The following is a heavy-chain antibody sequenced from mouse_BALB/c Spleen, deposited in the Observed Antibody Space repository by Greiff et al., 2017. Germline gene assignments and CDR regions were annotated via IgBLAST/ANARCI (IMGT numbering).Heavy chain of an antibody. CDR2: IDPETGGT. CDR1: GYTFTDYE. CDR3: TRPVGPAWFAY. J-gene: IGHJ3*01. V-gene: IGHV1-15*01. Sequence: QVQLKQSGAELVRPGASVTLSCKASGYTFTDYEMHWVKQTPVHGLEWIGAIDPETGGTAYNQKFKGKATLTADKSSSTAYMELRSLTSEDSAVYYCTRPVGPAWFAYWGQGTLVTVSA.